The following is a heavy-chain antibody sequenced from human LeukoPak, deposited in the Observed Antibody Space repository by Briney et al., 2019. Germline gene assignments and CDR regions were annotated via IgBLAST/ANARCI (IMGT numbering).Heavy chain of an antibody. CDR3: AKNQSIAARFFHY. D-gene: IGHD6-6*01. CDR2: ISYDGSNK. J-gene: IGHJ4*02. V-gene: IGHV3-30*18. Sequence: GGSLRLSCAASGFTFSSYGMHWVRQAPGKGLEWVAVISYDGSNKYYADSVKGRFTISRDNSKNTLYLQMNSLRAEDTAVYYCAKNQSIAARFFHYWGQGTLATVSS. CDR1: GFTFSSYG.